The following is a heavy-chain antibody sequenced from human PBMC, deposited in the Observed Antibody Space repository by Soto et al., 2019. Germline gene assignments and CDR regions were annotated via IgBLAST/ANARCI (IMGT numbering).Heavy chain of an antibody. CDR3: AKDPTPDLLLRFLEWLFVD. CDR1: GFTFSSYG. D-gene: IGHD3-3*01. J-gene: IGHJ4*02. Sequence: QVKLVESGGGVVQPGRSLRLSCAASGFTFSSYGMHWVRQAPGKGLEWVAVISYDGSNKYYADSVKGRFTISRDNSKNTLYLQMNSLRAEDTAVYYCAKDPTPDLLLRFLEWLFVDWGQGTLVTVSS. V-gene: IGHV3-30*18. CDR2: ISYDGSNK.